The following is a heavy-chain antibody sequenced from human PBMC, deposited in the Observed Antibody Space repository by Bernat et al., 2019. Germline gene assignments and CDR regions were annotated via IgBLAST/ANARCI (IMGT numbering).Heavy chain of an antibody. Sequence: QVQLVESGGGVVQPGRSLRLSCAASGFTFSSYGMHWVHQAPGKGLEWVAVISYDGSNKYYADSVKGRFTISRDNSKNTLYLQMNSLRAEDTAVYYCAKDQGRGRHHLYGSGSYLDYWGQGTLVTVSS. V-gene: IGHV3-30*18. J-gene: IGHJ4*02. D-gene: IGHD3-10*01. CDR2: ISYDGSNK. CDR1: GFTFSSYG. CDR3: AKDQGRGRHHLYGSGSYLDY.